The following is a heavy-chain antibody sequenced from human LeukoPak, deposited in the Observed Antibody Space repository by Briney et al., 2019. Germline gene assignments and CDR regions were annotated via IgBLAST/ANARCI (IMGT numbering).Heavy chain of an antibody. V-gene: IGHV3-21*01. J-gene: IGHJ3*02. Sequence: GVSLRLSCAASGFIFSSYSMNWVRQAPGKGLEWVSSISSSSIYIYYADSVKGRFTISRDNAKNSLYLQMNSLRAEDTAVYYCAREIQLWLRLPDAFDIWGQGTMVTVSS. CDR1: GFIFSSYS. CDR2: ISSSSIYI. D-gene: IGHD5-18*01. CDR3: AREIQLWLRLPDAFDI.